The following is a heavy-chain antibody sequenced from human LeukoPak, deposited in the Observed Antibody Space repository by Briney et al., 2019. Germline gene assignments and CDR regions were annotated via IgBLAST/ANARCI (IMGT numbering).Heavy chain of an antibody. CDR2: INHSGST. D-gene: IGHD6-6*01. J-gene: IGHJ5*02. Sequence: KPSETLSLTCAVYGGSFSGYYWSWIRQPPGKGLEWIGEINHSGSTNYNPSLKSRVTISVDPSMNQFSLKLSPVTAADTAVYYCARGLRGIAARRPWGQGTLVTVSS. CDR3: ARGLRGIAARRP. CDR1: GGSFSGYY. V-gene: IGHV4-34*01.